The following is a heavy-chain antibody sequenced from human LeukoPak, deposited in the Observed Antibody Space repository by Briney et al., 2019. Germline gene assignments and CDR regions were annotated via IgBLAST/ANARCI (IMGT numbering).Heavy chain of an antibody. J-gene: IGHJ3*02. CDR1: GGSISSYY. CDR3: ARVKATVTSFDI. V-gene: IGHV4-59*01. D-gene: IGHD2/OR15-2a*01. Sequence: PSETLSLTCTVSGGSISSYYGSWIRQSPGKGLEWVANIYYTGTPYYSPSLQSRVTISVDMSKNQFSLKLSTVTAADTAVYYCARVKATVTSFDIWGQGTMVTVSS. CDR2: IYYTGTP.